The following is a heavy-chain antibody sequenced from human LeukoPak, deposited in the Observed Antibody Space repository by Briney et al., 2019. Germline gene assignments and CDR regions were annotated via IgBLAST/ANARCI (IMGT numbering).Heavy chain of an antibody. V-gene: IGHV1-2*02. J-gene: IGHJ4*02. CDR3: ARDVNKLYFDY. CDR2: INPNSGGT. CDR1: GYTFTGYY. Sequence: ASVRVSCKASGYTFTGYYMHWVRQAPGQGLEWMGWINPNSGGTNYAQKFQGRVTMTRDTSISTAYMELSSLRSDDTAVYYCARDVNKLYFDYWGQGTLVTVSS.